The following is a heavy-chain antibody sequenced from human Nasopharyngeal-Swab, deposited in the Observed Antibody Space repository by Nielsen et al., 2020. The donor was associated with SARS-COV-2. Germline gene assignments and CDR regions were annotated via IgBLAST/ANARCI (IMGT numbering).Heavy chain of an antibody. J-gene: IGHJ4*02. V-gene: IGHV3-23*01. Sequence: GESLKISCAASGFTFSDYAMSWVRQAPGKGLEWVSSISGNSARTYYADSVRGRFTISRDNSKNTLFLQMNSLRAEDTAVYYCGRDRKLISFGGPGPLVPVSS. D-gene: IGHD3-16*01. CDR2: ISGNSART. CDR3: GRDRKLISF. CDR1: GFTFSDYA.